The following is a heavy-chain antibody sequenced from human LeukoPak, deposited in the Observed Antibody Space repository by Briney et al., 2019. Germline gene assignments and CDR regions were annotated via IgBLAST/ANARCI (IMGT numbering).Heavy chain of an antibody. CDR3: GKEGGA. J-gene: IGHJ5*02. V-gene: IGHV3-23*01. D-gene: IGHD3-16*01. CDR2: ISGSGSST. CDR1: GFTFSNYA. Sequence: PEGSLRLSCAASGFTFSNYAMSWVRQAPGKGLEWVSAISGSGSSTYYADSVGGRFTISRDNSKDMLYLQMNSLKVEDTATYYCGKEGGAWGQGTKVTVSS.